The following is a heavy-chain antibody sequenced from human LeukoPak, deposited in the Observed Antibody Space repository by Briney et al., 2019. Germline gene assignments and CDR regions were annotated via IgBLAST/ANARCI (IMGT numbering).Heavy chain of an antibody. D-gene: IGHD3-9*01. V-gene: IGHV3-11*05. Sequence: GGSLRLSCAASGFTFSDYYMSWIRQAPGKGLECVSYITSSSSDTNYADSVKGRFTISRDNAKKSLYLQMNSLRAEDTAVYYCARDYDILTGYFRGGFDYWGQGTLVTVSS. CDR3: ARDYDILTGYFRGGFDY. J-gene: IGHJ4*02. CDR1: GFTFSDYY. CDR2: ITSSSSDT.